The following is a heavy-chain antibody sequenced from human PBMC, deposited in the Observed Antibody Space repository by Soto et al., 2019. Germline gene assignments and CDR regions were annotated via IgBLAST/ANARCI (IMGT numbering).Heavy chain of an antibody. Sequence: QVQLVQSGAEVKKPGASVKVSCKASGYTFTSYAMHWVRQAPGQRLEWMGWINAGNGNTKYSQKFQGRVTITRDTSASTAYMELSSLRPEDTAVYYCARGFRYCSSTSCYTGNMDVWGKGTTVTVSS. CDR1: GYTFTSYA. CDR3: ARGFRYCSSTSCYTGNMDV. V-gene: IGHV1-3*01. CDR2: INAGNGNT. D-gene: IGHD2-2*02. J-gene: IGHJ6*03.